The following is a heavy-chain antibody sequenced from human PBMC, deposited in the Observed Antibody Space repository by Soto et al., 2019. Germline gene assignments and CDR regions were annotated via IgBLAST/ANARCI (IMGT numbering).Heavy chain of an antibody. J-gene: IGHJ4*02. V-gene: IGHV4-59*01. CDR2: IYYSGST. Sequence: SETLSLTCTVSGGSISSYYWSWIRQPPGKGLECIGYIYYSGSTNYNPSLKSRVTISVDTSKNQFSLKLSSVTAADTAVYYGARSDGRYWGQGTLVTVSS. CDR1: GGSISSYY. CDR3: ARSDGRY.